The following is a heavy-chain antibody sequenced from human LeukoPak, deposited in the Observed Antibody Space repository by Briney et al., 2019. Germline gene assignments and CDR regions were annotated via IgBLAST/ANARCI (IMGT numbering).Heavy chain of an antibody. CDR2: ISGSGGGT. J-gene: IGHJ4*02. D-gene: IGHD3-10*01. CDR3: AKDGSGSYFPPYYFDY. V-gene: IGHV3-23*01. Sequence: GGSLRLSCAASGFTFSNYAMSWVRQAPGKGLEWVSGISGSGGGTYYADSVKGRFTISRDNSKNPLYLQINSLRAEDTAVYYCAKDGSGSYFPPYYFDYWGQGTLVTVSS. CDR1: GFTFSNYA.